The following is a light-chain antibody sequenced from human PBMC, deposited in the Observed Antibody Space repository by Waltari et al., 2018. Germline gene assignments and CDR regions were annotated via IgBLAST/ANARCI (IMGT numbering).Light chain of an antibody. CDR3: CSDTDTWV. CDR2: EVA. V-gene: IGLV2-23*02. J-gene: IGLJ3*02. CDR1: SSDVGSQNL. Sequence: QSALTQPASVSGSPGQSITISCTGTSSDVGSQNLVSWYQQHPGKAPKLIIFEVAKRPSGVSELVSGSQSGDTASLTISGLQAEDEADYYCCSDTDTWVFGGGTKLTVL.